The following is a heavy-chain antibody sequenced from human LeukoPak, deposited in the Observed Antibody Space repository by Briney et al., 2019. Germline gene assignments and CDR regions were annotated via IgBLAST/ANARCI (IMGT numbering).Heavy chain of an antibody. V-gene: IGHV1-69*04. CDR2: IIPIFGIA. J-gene: IGHJ5*02. Sequence: RASVKVSCKASGGTFSSYAISWVRQAPGQGLVWMGRIIPIFGIANYAQKFQGRVTITADKSTSTAYMELSSLRSEDTAVYYCARDYSDRYNWFDPWGQGTLVTVSS. D-gene: IGHD4-11*01. CDR3: ARDYSDRYNWFDP. CDR1: GGTFSSYA.